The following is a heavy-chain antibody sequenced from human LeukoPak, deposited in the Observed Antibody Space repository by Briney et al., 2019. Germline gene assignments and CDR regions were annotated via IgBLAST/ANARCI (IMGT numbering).Heavy chain of an antibody. CDR3: AKGGNTMVRGAAPHPYYYYGMDV. Sequence: GGSLRLSCAASGFTFDDYAMHWVRQAPGKGLEWVSGISWNSGSIGYADSVKGRFTISRDNAKNSLYLQMNSLRAEDTALYYCAKGGNTMVRGAAPHPYYYYGMDVWGQGTTVTVSS. CDR1: GFTFDDYA. J-gene: IGHJ6*02. V-gene: IGHV3-9*01. D-gene: IGHD3-10*01. CDR2: ISWNSGSI.